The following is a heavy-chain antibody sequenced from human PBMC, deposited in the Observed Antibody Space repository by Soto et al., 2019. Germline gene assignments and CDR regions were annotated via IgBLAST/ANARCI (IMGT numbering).Heavy chain of an antibody. V-gene: IGHV4-61*01. D-gene: IGHD3-9*01. J-gene: IGHJ4*02. CDR2: IYYSGST. CDR3: ARLDIRTAYPHDY. Sequence: QVQLQESGPGLVKPSETLSLTCTVSGGSVSSGSYYWSWVRQPPGKGLEWIGYIYYSGSTNYNPSLKSRVTISVDTSKNQFSLKLSSVTAADTAVYYCARLDIRTAYPHDYWGQGTLVTVSS. CDR1: GGSVSSGSYY.